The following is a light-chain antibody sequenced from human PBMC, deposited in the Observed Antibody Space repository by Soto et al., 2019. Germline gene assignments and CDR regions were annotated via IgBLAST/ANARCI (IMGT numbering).Light chain of an antibody. J-gene: IGKJ1*01. CDR3: QQRSNWPRT. CDR1: QSVSSY. V-gene: IGKV3-11*01. CDR2: DAS. Sequence: EIVLTQSPATLSLSPGERATLSCRASQSVSSYLAWYQQKPGQAPRLLIYDASNRATGIPARFSGSGSGTYFTLTISRLEPEDVAVYYCQQRSNWPRTFGQGTKVEIK.